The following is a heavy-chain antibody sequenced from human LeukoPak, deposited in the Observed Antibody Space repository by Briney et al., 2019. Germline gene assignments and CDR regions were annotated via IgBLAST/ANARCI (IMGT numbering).Heavy chain of an antibody. D-gene: IGHD4-23*01. CDR3: ATPGRMTTGVTDAFNI. V-gene: IGHV4-59*12. CDR1: GGSISSYY. Sequence: SETLFLTCTVSGGSISSYYWSWIRQPPGKGLEWIGYIYYSGSTNYNPSLKSRVTISVDTSKNQFSLKLSSVTAADTAVYYCATPGRMTTGVTDAFNIWGKGKMVTVSS. J-gene: IGHJ3*02. CDR2: IYYSGST.